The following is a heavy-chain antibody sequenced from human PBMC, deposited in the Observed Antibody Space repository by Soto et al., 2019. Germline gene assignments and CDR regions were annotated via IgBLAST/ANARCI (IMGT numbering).Heavy chain of an antibody. CDR1: GFTFSSYS. CDR2: ISSSSSYI. CDR3: ASLVVVPAASRYYYYYYMDV. V-gene: IGHV3-21*01. D-gene: IGHD2-2*01. Sequence: EVQLVESGGGLVKPGGSLRLSCAASGFTFSSYSMNWVRQAPGKGLEWVSSISSSSSYIYYADSVKGRFTISRDNAKNSLYLQMNSLRAEDTAVYYSASLVVVPAASRYYYYYYMDVWGKGTTVTVSS. J-gene: IGHJ6*03.